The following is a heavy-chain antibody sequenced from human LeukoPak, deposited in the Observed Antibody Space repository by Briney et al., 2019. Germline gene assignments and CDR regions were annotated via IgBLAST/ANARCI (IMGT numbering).Heavy chain of an antibody. CDR2: ISGSGGST. J-gene: IGHJ5*02. CDR3: AKEEDIVVVPAARFDP. V-gene: IGHV3-23*01. Sequence: GGSLRLSCAASGFTFSSYSMNWVRQAPGKGLEGVSAISGSGGSTYYADSVKGRFTISRDNSKNTLYLQMNSLRAEDTAVYYCAKEEDIVVVPAARFDPWGQGTLVTVSS. CDR1: GFTFSSYS. D-gene: IGHD2-2*01.